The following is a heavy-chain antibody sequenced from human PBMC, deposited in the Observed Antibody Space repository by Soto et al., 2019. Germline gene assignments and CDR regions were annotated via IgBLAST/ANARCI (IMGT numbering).Heavy chain of an antibody. J-gene: IGHJ4*02. V-gene: IGHV3-72*01. D-gene: IGHD2-8*02. CDR2: SRNKDHSYSR. CDR3: VRGHWSFDY. Sequence: GSLRLSCAAAGFNLSDHCMDWVRQAPGKGLEWVARSRNKDHSYSREYAASVKGRFTISRDDSKNSLYLQMSSLKAEDTAVYYCVRGHWSFDYWGQGTVVTVSS. CDR1: GFNLSDHC.